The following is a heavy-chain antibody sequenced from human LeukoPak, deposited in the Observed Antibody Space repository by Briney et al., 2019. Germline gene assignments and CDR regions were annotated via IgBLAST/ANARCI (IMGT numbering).Heavy chain of an antibody. D-gene: IGHD2-15*01. CDR3: TTTYCSGGSCYRGRYYFDY. V-gene: IGHV3-15*07. J-gene: IGHJ4*02. CDR2: IKSKTDGGTT. Sequence: GGSLRLSCAASGFTFSNAWMNWVRQAPGKGLEWVGRIKSKTDGGTTNYAAPVKGRFTISRDDSKNTLYLQMNSLKTEDTAVYYCTTTYCSGGSCYRGRYYFDYWGQGTLVTVSS. CDR1: GFTFSNAW.